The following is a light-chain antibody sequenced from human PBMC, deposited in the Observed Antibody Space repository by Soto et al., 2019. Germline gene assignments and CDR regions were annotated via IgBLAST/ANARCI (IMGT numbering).Light chain of an antibody. CDR2: DVS. CDR1: SSDVGGYNY. Sequence: QSALTQPASVSGSPGQSITISCTGTSSDVGGYNYVSWYQQHPGKAPKLMIYDVSNRPSGVSNRFSGSTSGNTASLTISGLQAEDEADYYCSSYTSINSFYVFGTGTKLTVL. V-gene: IGLV2-14*01. J-gene: IGLJ1*01. CDR3: SSYTSINSFYV.